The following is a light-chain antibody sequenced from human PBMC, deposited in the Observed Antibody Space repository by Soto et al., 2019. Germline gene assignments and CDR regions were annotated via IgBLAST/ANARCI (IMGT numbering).Light chain of an antibody. J-gene: IGKJ5*01. V-gene: IGKV3-11*01. CDR1: QSIAGY. CDR2: DTS. Sequence: EIVLTQSTATRSLSPVEGATLSCRASQSIAGYLAWYQKKPGQAPRLLIYDTSNRATGIAPRFRGSGSGTDFTLTISSVEPEDFAVYICQQRSNWPPTFGQGTRLEIK. CDR3: QQRSNWPPT.